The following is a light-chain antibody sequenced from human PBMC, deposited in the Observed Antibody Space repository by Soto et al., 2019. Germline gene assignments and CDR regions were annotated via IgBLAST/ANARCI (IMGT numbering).Light chain of an antibody. CDR1: QTVNRNY. Sequence: EIILTQSPGTLALSPGHGATLSCRASQTVNRNYLAWYHQRPGQPPRLLIYGVSNRASGVPDRFSGDGSGTEFTLTIGRLDPDDFGVYYCQQYIDSPRTFGQGTRVEVK. CDR2: GVS. CDR3: QQYIDSPRT. J-gene: IGKJ1*01. V-gene: IGKV3-20*01.